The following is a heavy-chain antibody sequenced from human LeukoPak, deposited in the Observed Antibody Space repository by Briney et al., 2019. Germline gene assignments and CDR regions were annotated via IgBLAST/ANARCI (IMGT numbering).Heavy chain of an antibody. J-gene: IGHJ4*02. CDR3: AAGPFDDDSGYLRFEY. V-gene: IGHV1-58*01. CDR2: IVVGSGNT. Sequence: GTSVKVSCKASGFTFTRSAVQWVRQARGQRLEWIGWIVVGSGNTNYAQKFQERGTITRDMSTSTAYMELSSLTSEDTAVYYCAAGPFDDDSGYLRFEYWGQGTLVTVPS. CDR1: GFTFTRSA. D-gene: IGHD3-22*01.